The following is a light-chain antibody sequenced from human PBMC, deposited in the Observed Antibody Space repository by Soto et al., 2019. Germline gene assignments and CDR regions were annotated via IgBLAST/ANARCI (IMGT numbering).Light chain of an antibody. CDR2: GAS. CDR3: QQYNNWPSLT. J-gene: IGKJ5*01. Sequence: EIVMTQSPATLSVSPGERATLSCRASQSVSSNLAWYQQKPGQAPRLLIYGASTRATGIPARFSGSGSGTEFTLTISSLQSEDFAVYYCQQYNNWPSLTFGPGTRLEIK. V-gene: IGKV3-15*01. CDR1: QSVSSN.